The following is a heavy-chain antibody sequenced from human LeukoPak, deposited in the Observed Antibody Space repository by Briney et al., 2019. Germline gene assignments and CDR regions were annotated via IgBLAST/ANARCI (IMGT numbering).Heavy chain of an antibody. CDR2: ISSGGGYI. V-gene: IGHV3-21*01. Sequence: GGSLRLSCAASGFTFSNYRMNWVRQAPGKGLQWVSSISSGGGYIYYADPVKGRFTISRDNARNSLYLQMNTLRAEDTAVYYCARKQKTGTAFGAFDIWGQGTMVTVSS. CDR3: ARKQKTGTAFGAFDI. CDR1: GFTFSNYR. J-gene: IGHJ3*02. D-gene: IGHD1-7*01.